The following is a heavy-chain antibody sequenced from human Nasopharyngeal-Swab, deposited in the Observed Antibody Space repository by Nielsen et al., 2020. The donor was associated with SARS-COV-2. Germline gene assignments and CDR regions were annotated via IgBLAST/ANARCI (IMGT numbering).Heavy chain of an antibody. D-gene: IGHD6-13*01. Sequence: SETLSLACAVYGGSFSGYYWSWIRQPPGKGLEWIGEINHSGSTNYNPSLKSRVTISVDTSKNQFSLKLSSVTAADTAVYYCARGGVAAAGTDYWGQGTLVTVSS. J-gene: IGHJ4*02. V-gene: IGHV4-34*01. CDR1: GGSFSGYY. CDR2: INHSGST. CDR3: ARGGVAAAGTDY.